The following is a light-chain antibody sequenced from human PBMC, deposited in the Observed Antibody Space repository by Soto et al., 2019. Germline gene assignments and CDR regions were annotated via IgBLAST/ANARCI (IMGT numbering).Light chain of an antibody. J-gene: IGKJ1*01. Sequence: DIQMTQSPSTLSASVGDRVTITCRASQSISCWLAWYQQKPGKAPKLLIYDVSSLESGVPSRFSGSGSGTEFTLTISSLQPDDFATYYCQEYNSYPWTVGQGTKVAIK. V-gene: IGKV1-5*01. CDR3: QEYNSYPWT. CDR2: DVS. CDR1: QSISCW.